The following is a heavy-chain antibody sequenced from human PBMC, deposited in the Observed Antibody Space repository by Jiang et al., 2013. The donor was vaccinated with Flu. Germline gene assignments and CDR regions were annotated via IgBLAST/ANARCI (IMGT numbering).Heavy chain of an antibody. V-gene: IGHV4-59*01. CDR2: IYYSGST. CDR1: GGSISSYY. CDR3: ARMYSSGWYNWYFDL. Sequence: LLKPSETLSLTCTVSGGSISSYYWSWIRQPPGKGLEWIGYIYYSGSTNYNPSLKSRVTISVDTSKNQFSLKLSSVTAADTAVYYCARMYSSGWYNWYFDLWGRGTLVTVSS. J-gene: IGHJ2*01. D-gene: IGHD6-19*01.